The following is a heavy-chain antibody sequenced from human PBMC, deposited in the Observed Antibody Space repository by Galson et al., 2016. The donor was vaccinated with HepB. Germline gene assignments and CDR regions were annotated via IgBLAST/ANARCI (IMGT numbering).Heavy chain of an antibody. V-gene: IGHV4-59*01. Sequence: LSLTCTVSGGSISSYYWSWIRQPPGKGLEWIGYIYYNGSTNYNPSLKSRVTISVDTSKNQFSLKLTSVTAADTAVYYCARERTTRGFDPWGQGTLVTVSS. CDR1: GGSISSYY. J-gene: IGHJ5*02. D-gene: IGHD4-17*01. CDR2: IYYNGST. CDR3: ARERTTRGFDP.